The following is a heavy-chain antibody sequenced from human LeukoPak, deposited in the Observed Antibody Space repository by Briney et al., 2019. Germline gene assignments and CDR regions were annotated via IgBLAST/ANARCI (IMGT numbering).Heavy chain of an antibody. V-gene: IGHV4-59*01. Sequence: SETLSLTCTVSGGSISSYYWSWIRQPPGKGLEWIGYIYYSGSTNYNPSLKSRVTISVDTSKSQFSLKLSSVTAADTAVYYCARDSVDFFDYWGQGTLVTVSS. CDR1: GGSISSYY. J-gene: IGHJ4*02. CDR2: IYYSGST. CDR3: ARDSVDFFDY. D-gene: IGHD2-15*01.